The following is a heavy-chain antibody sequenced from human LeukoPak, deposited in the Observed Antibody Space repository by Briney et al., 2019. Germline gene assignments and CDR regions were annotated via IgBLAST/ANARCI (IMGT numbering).Heavy chain of an antibody. D-gene: IGHD5-12*01. J-gene: IGHJ6*03. Sequence: ASVKVSCKASGYTFTNYDINWVRQAPGQGLEWMGWISAYNGNTNYAQKLQGRVTMTTDTSTSTAYMELRSLRSDDTAVYYCARVSGYGKNYYYMDVWGKGTTVTISS. CDR3: ARVSGYGKNYYYMDV. CDR2: ISAYNGNT. CDR1: GYTFTNYD. V-gene: IGHV1-18*01.